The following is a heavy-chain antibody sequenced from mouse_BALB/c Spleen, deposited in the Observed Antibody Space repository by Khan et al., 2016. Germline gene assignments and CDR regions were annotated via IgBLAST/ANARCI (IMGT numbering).Heavy chain of an antibody. CDR1: GYAFSSYW. V-gene: IGHV1-80*01. J-gene: IGHJ2*01. CDR2: IYPGDGDL. CDR3: TRLGWKDY. Sequence: QVQLQQSGAELVRPGSSVKISCKASGYAFSSYWMNWVKQRPGQGLEWIGQIYPGDGDLNYNGKFKGKATLTADKSSSTAYMQLSSLTSEDSAVYSCTRLGWKDYWGQGTTLTVSS. D-gene: IGHD3-1*01.